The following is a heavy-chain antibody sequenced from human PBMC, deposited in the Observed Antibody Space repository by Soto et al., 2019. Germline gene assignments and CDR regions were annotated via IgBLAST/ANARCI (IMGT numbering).Heavy chain of an antibody. CDR3: AKDRPHTWEAGDHYGMDG. CDR1: GFTFNMHA. D-gene: IGHD4-17*01. J-gene: IGHJ6*02. Sequence: GGSLRLSCAASGFTFNMHAMSWVRQAPGKRLQWVSTVSGGGTSTYYADSVKGRFTISRDNSKSTLYLQMNSLRAEDTAVYYCAKDRPHTWEAGDHYGMDGWGQGTSVTVSS. CDR2: VSGGGTST. V-gene: IGHV3-23*01.